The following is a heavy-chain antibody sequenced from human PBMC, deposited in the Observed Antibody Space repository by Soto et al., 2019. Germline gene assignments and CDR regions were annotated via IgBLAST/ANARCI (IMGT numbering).Heavy chain of an antibody. CDR2: FSNSSRTI. CDR1: GFGFTFSTSA. J-gene: IGHJ6*02. Sequence: PGGSLRLSCAASGFGFTFSTSAMSWVRQAPGKGLEWVSNFSNSSRTIYYADSVKGRFTISRDNAKNSLYLQMNSLRDEDTAVYYCARGAAAREAYYYYYGMDVWGQGTTVTVSS. D-gene: IGHD6-13*01. CDR3: ARGAAAREAYYYYYGMDV. V-gene: IGHV3-48*02.